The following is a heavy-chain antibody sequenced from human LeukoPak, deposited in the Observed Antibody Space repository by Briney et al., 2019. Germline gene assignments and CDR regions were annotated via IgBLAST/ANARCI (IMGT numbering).Heavy chain of an antibody. CDR1: GFSFNNYD. CDR2: ISDSGGAT. CDR3: GRYGRNPEF. J-gene: IGHJ4*02. V-gene: IGHV3-23*01. D-gene: IGHD2-2*01. Sequence: SGGSLRLSCAASGFSFNNYDMTWVRQGPGKGLEWVSRISDSGGATGYGDAVKGRFTISRDNSKNTVYLQMNSLRAEDTAVYYCGRYGRNPEFWGQGTLVTVSS.